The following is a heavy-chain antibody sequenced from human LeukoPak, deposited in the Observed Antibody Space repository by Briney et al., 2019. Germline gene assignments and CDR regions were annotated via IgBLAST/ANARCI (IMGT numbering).Heavy chain of an antibody. D-gene: IGHD1-26*01. Sequence: SETLSLTCAVSGGSISSIYRWTWVRQPPGKGLEWIGEIYHSGSTNYNPSLKSRVTLSVDKSKNQFSLKLSSVTAADTALYYCARDPSGNGGGGEYYFDYWGQGTLVTVSS. CDR1: GGSISSIYR. CDR2: IYHSGST. CDR3: ARDPSGNGGGGEYYFDY. V-gene: IGHV4-4*02. J-gene: IGHJ4*02.